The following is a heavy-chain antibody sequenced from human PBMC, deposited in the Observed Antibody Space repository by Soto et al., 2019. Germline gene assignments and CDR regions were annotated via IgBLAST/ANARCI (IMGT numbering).Heavy chain of an antibody. J-gene: IGHJ4*02. Sequence: VSLTYAVYGGSLSGSYWSWIRQPPGKGLEWIGEINHSGSTNYNPSLKSRVTISVDTSKNQFSLKLSSVTAADTAVYYCARGPVVVPAALFDYWGQGTLVTVSS. CDR3: ARGPVVVPAALFDY. D-gene: IGHD2-2*01. CDR1: GGSLSGSY. V-gene: IGHV4-34*01. CDR2: INHSGST.